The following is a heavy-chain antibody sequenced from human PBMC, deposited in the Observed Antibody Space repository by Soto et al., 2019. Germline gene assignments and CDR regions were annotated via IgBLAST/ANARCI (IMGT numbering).Heavy chain of an antibody. Sequence: QVQVVESGGGEVQPGTSLRLSCAASGFTFNNYGMHWVRQAAGKGLEWVAVIWYDASHKYYADSVKGRFTISRDNSKNTLYLQMSSLRGEDTAVYYCARDKTFGGTIGSAFDSWGQGTLVTVSS. CDR1: GFTFNNYG. CDR3: ARDKTFGGTIGSAFDS. D-gene: IGHD3-16*01. V-gene: IGHV3-33*01. J-gene: IGHJ4*02. CDR2: IWYDASHK.